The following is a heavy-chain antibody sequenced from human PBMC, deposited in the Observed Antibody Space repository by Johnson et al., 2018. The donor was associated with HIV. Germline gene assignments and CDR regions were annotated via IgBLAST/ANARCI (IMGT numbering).Heavy chain of an antibody. Sequence: VQLVESGGGLVQPGGSLRLSCADSGFTFSSYWMNWVRQAPGKGLEWLANINQDGSEKYYVDSVKGRFTISRDNAKNSLYLHMNSLRAEDTAVYYCARVRGKIPRGAFDIWGQGTMVTVSS. CDR1: GFTFSSYW. D-gene: IGHD3-10*01. V-gene: IGHV3-7*05. CDR3: ARVRGKIPRGAFDI. J-gene: IGHJ3*02. CDR2: INQDGSEK.